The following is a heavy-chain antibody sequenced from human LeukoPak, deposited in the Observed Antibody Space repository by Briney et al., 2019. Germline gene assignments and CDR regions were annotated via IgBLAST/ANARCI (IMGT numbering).Heavy chain of an antibody. V-gene: IGHV3-64*01. D-gene: IGHD3-9*01. CDR2: IGRDGDNT. J-gene: IGHJ4*02. CDR1: GFTFSSYA. CDR3: TPSLYDILTGSDY. Sequence: GGSLRLSCAASGFTFSSYAMHWVRQAPGKGLEYVSGIGRDGDNTYYANSVKGRFINSRDNSKNTLYLQMGSLSAEDMAMYYCTPSLYDILTGSDYWGQGTLVTVSS.